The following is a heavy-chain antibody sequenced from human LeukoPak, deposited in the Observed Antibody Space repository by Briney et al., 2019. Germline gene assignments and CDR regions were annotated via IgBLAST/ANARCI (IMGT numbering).Heavy chain of an antibody. V-gene: IGHV3-30-3*01. D-gene: IGHD3-3*01. CDR3: ARVPLPPGYDFWSGPLDY. CDR1: GFTFSSYA. Sequence: GGSLRLSCAASGFTFSSYAMHWVRQAQGKGLEWVAVISYDGSNKYYADSVKGRFTISRDNSKNTLYLQMNSLRAEDTAVYYCARVPLPPGYDFWSGPLDYWGQGTLVTVSS. J-gene: IGHJ4*02. CDR2: ISYDGSNK.